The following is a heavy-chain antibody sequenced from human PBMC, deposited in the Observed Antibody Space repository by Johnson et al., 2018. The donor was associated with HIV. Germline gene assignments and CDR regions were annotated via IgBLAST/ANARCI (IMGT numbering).Heavy chain of an antibody. V-gene: IGHV3-15*05. CDR2: IRSKTDGETT. J-gene: IGHJ3*01. CDR1: GFSFTNAW. CDR3: ARAPHDAFDV. Sequence: VQLVESGGGLVQPGGSLRLSCAASGFSFTNAWMSWVRQVPGKGLEWVGRIRSKTDGETTDYAAPVEGRFTISREDSKNTLYLQMNSLRDEDTAVYYCARAPHDAFDVWGQGTMVTVSS.